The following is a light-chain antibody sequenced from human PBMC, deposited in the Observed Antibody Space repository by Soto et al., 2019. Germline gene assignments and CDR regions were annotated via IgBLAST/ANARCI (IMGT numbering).Light chain of an antibody. CDR3: QQYGTLPRT. CDR1: QSLVHSDGIAY. J-gene: IGKJ1*01. Sequence: VMTQSPLSLPVTLGQPSSISCRSNQSLVHSDGIAYFAWYQQKPGQPPRLLIYGVSTRATGIPDRFSGSGSGTDFTLTISRLEPEDFAVYYCQQYGTLPRTFGQGTKVDIK. V-gene: IGKV3-20*01. CDR2: GVS.